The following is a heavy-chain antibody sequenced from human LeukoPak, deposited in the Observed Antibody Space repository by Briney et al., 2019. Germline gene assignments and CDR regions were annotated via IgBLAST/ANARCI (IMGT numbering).Heavy chain of an antibody. J-gene: IGHJ4*02. V-gene: IGHV3-23*01. CDR1: GFTFSSYA. CDR3: ARHYDILTGYYLFDY. D-gene: IGHD3-9*01. CDR2: ISGSGGST. Sequence: PGGSLRLSCAASGFTFSSYAMSWVRQAPGKGLEWVSAISGSGGSTYYADSVKGRFTISRDNSKNTLYLQMNSLRAEDTAVYYCARHYDILTGYYLFDYWGQGTLVTVSS.